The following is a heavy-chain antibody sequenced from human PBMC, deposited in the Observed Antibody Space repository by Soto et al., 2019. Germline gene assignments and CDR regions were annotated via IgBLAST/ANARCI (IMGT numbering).Heavy chain of an antibody. Sequence: QVQLVQSGAEVKKPGASVKVSCKASGYTFTSYDISWVRQAPGHGPEWMGWISPSNGNTNNAQKVQGRVTMTIDTSTSTAYLELRNLKSDDTAVYYCARVRGYYFDYWGQGTLVTVSS. J-gene: IGHJ4*02. CDR2: ISPSNGNT. CDR1: GYTFTSYD. CDR3: ARVRGYYFDY. D-gene: IGHD3-22*01. V-gene: IGHV1-18*01.